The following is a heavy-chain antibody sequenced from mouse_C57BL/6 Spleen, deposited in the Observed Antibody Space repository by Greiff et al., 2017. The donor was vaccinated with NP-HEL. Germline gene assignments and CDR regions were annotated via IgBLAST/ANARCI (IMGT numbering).Heavy chain of an antibody. V-gene: IGHV1-4*01. CDR2: INPSSGYT. D-gene: IGHD2-10*02. CDR3: ARADSILYYFDY. CDR1: GYTFTSYT. J-gene: IGHJ2*01. Sequence: QVQLQQSGAELARPGASVKMSCKASGYTFTSYTMHWVKQRPGQGLEWIGYINPSSGYTKYNQKFKDKATLTADKSSSTAYMQLSSLTSEDSAVYYCARADSILYYFDYWGQGTTLTVSS.